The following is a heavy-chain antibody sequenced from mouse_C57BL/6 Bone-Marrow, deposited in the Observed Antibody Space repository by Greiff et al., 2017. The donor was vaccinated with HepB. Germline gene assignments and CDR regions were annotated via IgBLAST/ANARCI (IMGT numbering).Heavy chain of an antibody. CDR3: ARERIWDYYGSSYGY. D-gene: IGHD1-1*01. CDR1: GYAFSSYW. Sequence: VQLQQSGAELVKPGASVKISCKASGYAFSSYWMNWVKQRPGKGLEWIGQIYPGDGDTNYNGKFKGKATLTADKSSSTAYMQLSSLTSEDSAVYFCARERIWDYYGSSYGYWGQGTTLTVSS. CDR2: IYPGDGDT. V-gene: IGHV1-80*01. J-gene: IGHJ2*01.